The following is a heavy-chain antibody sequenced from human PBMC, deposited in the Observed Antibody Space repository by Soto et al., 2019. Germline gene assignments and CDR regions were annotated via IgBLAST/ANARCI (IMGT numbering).Heavy chain of an antibody. V-gene: IGHV3-23*01. Sequence: EVQLLQSGGGLVQPGGSLRLSCAASGFTFSTYAMTWVRQAPGKGLEWVSTISSSGGKTYYADSVKGRVTISRDNSRNTLLRKWDALSAANTAFYFWAKEIESFFYSYSVWDVGGKGPTVPVSS. CDR3: AKEIESFFYSYSVWDV. D-gene: IGHD3-3*02. J-gene: IGHJ6*04. CDR1: GFTFSTYA. CDR2: ISSSGGKT.